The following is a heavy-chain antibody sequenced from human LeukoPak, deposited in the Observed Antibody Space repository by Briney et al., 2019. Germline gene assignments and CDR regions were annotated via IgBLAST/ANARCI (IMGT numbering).Heavy chain of an antibody. CDR3: ARGEPLFDSSGYYFR. J-gene: IGHJ4*02. D-gene: IGHD3-22*01. V-gene: IGHV3-30-3*01. CDR1: GFTLSSYA. CDR2: ISYDGSNK. Sequence: PGGSLRLSCAASGFTLSSYAMHWVRQAPGKGLEWVAVISYDGSNKYYADSVKGRFTISRDNSKNTLYLQMNSLRAEDTAVYYCARGEPLFDSSGYYFRWGQGTLVTVSS.